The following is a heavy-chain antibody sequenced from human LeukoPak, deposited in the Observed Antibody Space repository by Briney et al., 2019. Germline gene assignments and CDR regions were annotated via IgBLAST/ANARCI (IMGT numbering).Heavy chain of an antibody. J-gene: IGHJ1*01. Sequence: GGSLRFSCAASGFTFDDYGMSWVRQAPGKGLEWVSGINWNGGSTGYADSVKGRFTISRDNAKNSLYLQMNSLRAEDTALYYCARAGSSSWYEVEYFQHWGQGTLVTVSS. D-gene: IGHD6-13*01. V-gene: IGHV3-20*04. CDR3: ARAGSSSWYEVEYFQH. CDR2: INWNGGST. CDR1: GFTFDDYG.